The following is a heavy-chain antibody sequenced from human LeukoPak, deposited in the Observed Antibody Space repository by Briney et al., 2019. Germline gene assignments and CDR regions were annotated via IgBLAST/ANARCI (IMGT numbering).Heavy chain of an antibody. Sequence: GGSLRLSCAVSGFTFSKAWMSWVRQAPGKGLEWVSYISSSSSTIYYADSVKGRFTISRDNAKNSLYLQMNSLRAEDTAVYYCARGSTYYDSSGQVPFDYWGQGTLVTVSS. J-gene: IGHJ4*02. CDR3: ARGSTYYDSSGQVPFDY. CDR1: GFTFSKAW. CDR2: ISSSSSTI. V-gene: IGHV3-48*01. D-gene: IGHD3-22*01.